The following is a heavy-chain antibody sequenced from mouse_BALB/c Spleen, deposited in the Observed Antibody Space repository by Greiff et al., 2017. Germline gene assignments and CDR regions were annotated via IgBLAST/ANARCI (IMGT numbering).Heavy chain of an antibody. D-gene: IGHD2-4*01. CDR3: AMGDYHWYFDV. CDR1: GYSITSDYA. Sequence: EVQLQQSGPGLVKPSQSLSLTCTVTGYSITSDYAWNWIRQFPGNKLEWMGYISYSGSTSYNPSLKSRISITRDTSKNQFFLQLNSVTTEDTATYYCAMGDYHWYFDVWGAGTTVTVSS. CDR2: ISYSGST. V-gene: IGHV3-2*02. J-gene: IGHJ1*01.